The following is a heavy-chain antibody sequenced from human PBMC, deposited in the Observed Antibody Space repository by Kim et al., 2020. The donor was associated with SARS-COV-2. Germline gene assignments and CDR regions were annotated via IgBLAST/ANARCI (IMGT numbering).Heavy chain of an antibody. CDR3: ARVVMVQGVIGWFDP. CDR1: GFTFSDYY. J-gene: IGHJ5*02. Sequence: GGSLRLSCAASGFTFSDYYMSWIRQAPGKGLEWVSYISSSGSTIYYADSVKGRFTISRDNAKNSLYLQMNSRRAEDTAVYYCARVVMVQGVIGWFDPWGQGTLVTVSS. D-gene: IGHD3-10*01. CDR2: ISSSGSTI. V-gene: IGHV3-11*01.